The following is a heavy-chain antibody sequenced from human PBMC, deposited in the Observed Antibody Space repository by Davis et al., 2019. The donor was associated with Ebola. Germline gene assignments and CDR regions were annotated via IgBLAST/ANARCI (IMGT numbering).Heavy chain of an antibody. Sequence: PSETLSLTCTVSGGSISSSSYYWGWIRQPPGKGLEWIGSIYYSGSTYYNPSLKSRVTISVDTSKNQFSLKLSSVTAADTAVYYCARQSDGQWGDYWGQGTLVTVSS. V-gene: IGHV4-39*01. CDR3: ARQSDGQWGDY. J-gene: IGHJ4*02. CDR2: IYYSGST. CDR1: GGSISSSSYY. D-gene: IGHD6-19*01.